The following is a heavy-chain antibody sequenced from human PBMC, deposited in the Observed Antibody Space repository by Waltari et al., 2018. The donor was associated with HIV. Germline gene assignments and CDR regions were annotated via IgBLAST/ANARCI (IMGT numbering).Heavy chain of an antibody. CDR2: ISWNSGSI. CDR1: GFTFDDYA. D-gene: IGHD6-19*01. Sequence: EVQLVESGGGLVQPGRSLRLSCAASGFTFDDYAMHWVRQAPGKGLEWVSGISWNSGSIGYADSVKGRFTISRDNAKNSLYLQMNSLRAEDTALYYCAKDMADSSGWHSFDYWGQGTLVTVSS. CDR3: AKDMADSSGWHSFDY. J-gene: IGHJ4*02. V-gene: IGHV3-9*01.